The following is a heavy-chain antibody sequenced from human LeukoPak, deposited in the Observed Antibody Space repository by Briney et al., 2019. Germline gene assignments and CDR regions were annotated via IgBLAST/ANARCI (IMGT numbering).Heavy chain of an antibody. V-gene: IGHV4-39*01. Sequence: SETLSLTCIVSGDSVSSSRYYWGWIRQPPGRGLEWIGSIYYSGTTFYNPSLKSRVTISVDTSKNQFSMKLTSVTAADTAVYYCARHVVGATFPAYMDVWGKGTTVSVSS. CDR2: IYYSGTT. D-gene: IGHD1-26*01. J-gene: IGHJ6*03. CDR3: ARHVVGATFPAYMDV. CDR1: GDSVSSSRYY.